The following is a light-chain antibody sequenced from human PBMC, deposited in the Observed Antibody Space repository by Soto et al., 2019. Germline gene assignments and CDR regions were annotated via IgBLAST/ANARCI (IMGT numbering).Light chain of an antibody. CDR1: SSDVGGYNY. J-gene: IGLJ2*01. Sequence: QSVLTQAPSASGSPGQSVTISCTGTSSDVGGYNYVSWYQQHPGKAPKLMIYEVSKRPSGVPDRFSGSKSGNTASLTVSGLQAEDEADYYCSLYAGSNNVVFGGGTKLTVL. V-gene: IGLV2-8*01. CDR2: EVS. CDR3: SLYAGSNNVV.